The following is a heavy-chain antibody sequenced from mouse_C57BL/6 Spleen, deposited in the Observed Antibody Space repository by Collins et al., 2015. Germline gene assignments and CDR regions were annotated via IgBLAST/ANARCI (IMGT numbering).Heavy chain of an antibody. D-gene: IGHD2-1*01. CDR2: IYPGSGST. V-gene: IGHV1-55*01. Sequence: QVQLQQPGAELVKPGASVKMPCKASGYTFTSYWITWVKQRPGQGLEWIGDIYPGSGSTNYNEKFKSKATLTVDTSSSTAYMQLSSLTSEDSAVYYCARVYSYYYAMDYWGQGTSVTVSS. CDR1: GYTFTSYW. CDR3: ARVYSYYYAMDY. J-gene: IGHJ4*01.